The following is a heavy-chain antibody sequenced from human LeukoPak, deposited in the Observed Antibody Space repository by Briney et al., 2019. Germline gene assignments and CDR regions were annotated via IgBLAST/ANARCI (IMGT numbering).Heavy chain of an antibody. CDR1: GFTVSSNY. CDR2: ISSSGSTI. CDR3: ARVAVSGPTGWFDS. J-gene: IGHJ5*01. V-gene: IGHV3-48*01. D-gene: IGHD2-8*02. Sequence: GGSLRLSCAASGFTVSSNYMSWVRQAPGKGLEWVSYISSSGSTIYYADSVKGRFTISRDNVDNVVYLQMNSLGAEDTAVYYCARVAVSGPTGWFDSWGQGTLVIVSS.